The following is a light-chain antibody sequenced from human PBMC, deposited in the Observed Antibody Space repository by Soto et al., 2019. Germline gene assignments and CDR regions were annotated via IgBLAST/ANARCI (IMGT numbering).Light chain of an antibody. CDR1: SSNIGRNP. CDR3: AAWDADLNSWV. CDR2: SND. J-gene: IGLJ3*02. Sequence: QSALTQPPSASGTPGQRVTISCSGSSSNIGRNPVNWYQQLPGTAPKLLIYSNDQRPSGVPDQFSGSRSGTSASLAISGLQFEDEADYYCAAWDADLNSWVFGGGTKLTVL. V-gene: IGLV1-44*01.